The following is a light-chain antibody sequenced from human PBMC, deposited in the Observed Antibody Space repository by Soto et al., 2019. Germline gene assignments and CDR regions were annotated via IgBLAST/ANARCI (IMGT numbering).Light chain of an antibody. CDR1: TSDVGNSNR. CDR2: DVT. CDR3: SSYTSVTTPLYV. J-gene: IGLJ1*01. Sequence: QSALTQPASVSGTPGQPITISCTGTTSDVGNSNRVSWYQQHPGKAPQLIIYDVTYRPSGVSNRFSGSKSGSTASLTISGLQAEDEADYYCSSYTSVTTPLYVFGAGTKVTVL. V-gene: IGLV2-14*03.